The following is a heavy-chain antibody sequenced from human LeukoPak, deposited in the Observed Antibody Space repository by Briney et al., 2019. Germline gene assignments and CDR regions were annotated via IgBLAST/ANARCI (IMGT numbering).Heavy chain of an antibody. V-gene: IGHV1-18*01. CDR3: ARDPLAYSSGWYSFDY. CDR2: ISAYNGNT. CDR1: GYTFTSYG. Sequence: ASVKASCKASGYTFTSYGISWVRQAPGQGLEWMGWISAYNGNTNYAQKLQGRVTMTTDTSTSTAYMELRSLRSDDTAVYYCARDPLAYSSGWYSFDYWGQGTLVTVSS. D-gene: IGHD6-19*01. J-gene: IGHJ4*02.